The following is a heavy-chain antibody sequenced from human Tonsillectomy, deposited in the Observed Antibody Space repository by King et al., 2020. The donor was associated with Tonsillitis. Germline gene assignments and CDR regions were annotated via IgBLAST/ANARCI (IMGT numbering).Heavy chain of an antibody. CDR3: AKDLCGGSCYSYYYYGMDS. CDR1: GFTFDDYA. J-gene: IGHJ6*02. V-gene: IGHV3-43D*03. Sequence: VQLVESGGVVVQPGGSLRLSCAASGFTFDDYAMHWVRQAPGKGLEWVSLISWDGGSNYYADSVKGRFTISRDNSKNSLYLQMNSLRADDTAVYYCAKDLCGGSCYSYYYYGMDSWGQGTTVTVSS. CDR2: ISWDGGSN. D-gene: IGHD2-15*01.